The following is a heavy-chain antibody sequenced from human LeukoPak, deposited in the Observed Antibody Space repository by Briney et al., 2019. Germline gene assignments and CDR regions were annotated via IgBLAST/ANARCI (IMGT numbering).Heavy chain of an antibody. V-gene: IGHV3-20*01. CDR1: GFTFDDYG. CDR2: INWNGGST. CDR3: ARAPRNRYCSSTSCHYYYYGMDV. D-gene: IGHD2-2*01. J-gene: IGHJ6*02. Sequence: GGSLRLSCAASGFTFDDYGMSWVRQAPGKGLEWVSGINWNGGSTGYADSVKGRFTISRDNAKNSLYLQMNSLRAEDTALYHCARAPRNRYCSSTSCHYYYYGMDVWAKGPRSPSP.